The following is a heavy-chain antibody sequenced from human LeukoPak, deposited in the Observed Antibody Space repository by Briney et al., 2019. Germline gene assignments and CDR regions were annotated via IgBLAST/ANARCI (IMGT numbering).Heavy chain of an antibody. CDR2: ISGSGGST. CDR1: GFTFSSYA. CDR3: AKGGYSSGWYDYYYYGMDV. Sequence: GGSLRLSCAASGFTFSSYAMSWVRQAPGKGLEWVSAISGSGGSTYYADSVKGRFTISRDNSKNTLYLQVNSLRAEDTAVYYCAKGGYSSGWYDYYYYGMDVWGQGTTVTVSS. D-gene: IGHD6-19*01. V-gene: IGHV3-23*01. J-gene: IGHJ6*02.